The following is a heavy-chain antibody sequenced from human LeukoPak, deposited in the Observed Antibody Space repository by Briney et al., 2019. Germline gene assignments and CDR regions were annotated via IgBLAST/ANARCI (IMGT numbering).Heavy chain of an antibody. Sequence: GGSLRLSCAASGFTFSSYGMHWVRQAPGKGLVWVSRINPDGSGTSHADSVKGRFTISRDNAKNTLYLQMNSLRAEDTAVYYCARDSGSGSYSGYWGLGTLVTVSS. CDR1: GFTFSSYG. V-gene: IGHV3-74*01. J-gene: IGHJ4*02. CDR3: ARDSGSGSYSGY. CDR2: INPDGSGT. D-gene: IGHD3-10*01.